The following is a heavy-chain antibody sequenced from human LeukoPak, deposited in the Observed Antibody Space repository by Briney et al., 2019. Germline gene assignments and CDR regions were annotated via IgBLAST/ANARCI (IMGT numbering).Heavy chain of an antibody. CDR1: GYTFTSYD. CDR2: ISAYNGNT. CDR3: ARDHYSNYVGDY. J-gene: IGHJ4*02. V-gene: IGHV1-18*01. Sequence: ASVKVSCKASGYTFTSYDISWVRQAPGQGLEWMGWISAYNGNTNYAQKLQGRVTMTTDTSASTAYMELRSLRSDDTAVYYCARDHYSNYVGDYWGQGTLVTVSS. D-gene: IGHD4-11*01.